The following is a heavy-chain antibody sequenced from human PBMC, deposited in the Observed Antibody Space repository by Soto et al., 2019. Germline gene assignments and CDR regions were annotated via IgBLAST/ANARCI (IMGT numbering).Heavy chain of an antibody. CDR1: GFKFSTYG. CDR2: ISYDGNNK. CDR3: AKGLVGYVFGVQDYYFGMDV. D-gene: IGHD1-26*01. J-gene: IGHJ6*02. Sequence: QVQLVESGGGVVQPGRSLRLSCGASGFKFSTYGMHWVRQAPGKGLEWVAVISYDGNNKDYADSVKGRFTISRANSXNTSYLQRNSLRAEDTAVYYCAKGLVGYVFGVQDYYFGMDVWGQGTTVAVSS. V-gene: IGHV3-30*18.